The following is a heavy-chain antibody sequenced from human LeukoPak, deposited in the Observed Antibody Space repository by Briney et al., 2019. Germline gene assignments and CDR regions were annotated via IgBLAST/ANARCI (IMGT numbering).Heavy chain of an antibody. V-gene: IGHV1-69*04. J-gene: IGHJ4*02. CDR3: ASRSLPDDFWSGYSFDY. CDR2: IIPILGIA. CDR1: GGTFSSYA. D-gene: IGHD3-3*01. Sequence: ASVKVSCKASGGTFSSYAISWVRQAPGQGLEWMGRIIPILGIANYAQKFQGRVTITADESTSTAYMELSSLRSEDTAVYYCASRSLPDDFWSGYSFDYWGQGTLVTVSS.